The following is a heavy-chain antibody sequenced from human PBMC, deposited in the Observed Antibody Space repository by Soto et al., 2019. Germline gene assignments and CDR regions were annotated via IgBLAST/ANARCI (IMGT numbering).Heavy chain of an antibody. Sequence: QVRLVESGGGVVQPGRSLRLSCASSGFTFGVYNMQWVRQAPGKGLECVSVISYNGDDQYYADSVKGRFTISRDNSENKLFLQINILRPEDTAIYYCAAGHRALTGITAVFSSPGYFDPSGQGALVSVSS. D-gene: IGHD4-17*01. V-gene: IGHV3-30*03. CDR1: GFTFGVYN. J-gene: IGHJ5*02. CDR3: AAGHRALTGITAVFSSPGYFDP. CDR2: ISYNGDDQ.